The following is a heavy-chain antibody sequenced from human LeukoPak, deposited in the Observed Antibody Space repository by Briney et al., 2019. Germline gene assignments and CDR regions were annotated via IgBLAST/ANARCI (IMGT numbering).Heavy chain of an antibody. J-gene: IGHJ4*02. V-gene: IGHV3-21*01. Sequence: GGSLRLSCAASGFTFSSYSMNWVRQAPGKGLEWVSSISSSSSYIYYADSVKGRFTISRDNSKNTLYLQMNSLRAEDTAVYYCARVSDYGDHGDYWGQGTLVTVSS. D-gene: IGHD4-17*01. CDR2: ISSSSSYI. CDR1: GFTFSSYS. CDR3: ARVSDYGDHGDY.